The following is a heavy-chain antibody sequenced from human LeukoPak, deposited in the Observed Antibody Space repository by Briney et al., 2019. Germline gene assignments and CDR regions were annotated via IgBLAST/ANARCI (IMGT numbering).Heavy chain of an antibody. CDR3: ARDTYCSSTSCYAAFHY. CDR1: GFTLSSYA. V-gene: IGHV3-23*01. CDR2: TSSSDAGT. J-gene: IGHJ4*02. D-gene: IGHD2-2*01. Sequence: GGSLRLSCAASGFTLSSYAMSWVRQAPGKGLEWVSATSSSDAGTYYADSVRGRFTISRDNSKNTLYLQMGSLRAEDMAVYYCARDTYCSSTSCYAAFHYWGQGTLVTVSS.